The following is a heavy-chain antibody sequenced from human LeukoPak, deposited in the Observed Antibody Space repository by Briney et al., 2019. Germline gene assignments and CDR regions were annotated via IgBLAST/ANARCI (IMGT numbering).Heavy chain of an antibody. V-gene: IGHV3-23*01. J-gene: IGHJ3*02. CDR1: GFTFSSYA. CDR2: ISGSGGST. D-gene: IGHD3-22*01. CDR3: AKDLSVTMIVVVIPNDAFDI. Sequence: GSLRLSCAASGFTFSSYAMSWVRQAPGKGLEWVSAISGSGGSTYYADTVKGRFTISRDNSKNTLYLQMNSLRAEDTAVYYCAKDLSVTMIVVVIPNDAFDIWGQGTTVTVSS.